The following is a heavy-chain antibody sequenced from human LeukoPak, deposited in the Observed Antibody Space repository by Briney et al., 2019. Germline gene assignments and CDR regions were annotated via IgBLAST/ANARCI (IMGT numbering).Heavy chain of an antibody. V-gene: IGHV3-30*02. Sequence: PGGSLRLSCAASGFTFSGYGMHWVRQAPGKWLEWVAFIRYDGSNKYYAGSVKGRFTISRDNSKNTLYLQMNSLRPEDTAVYYCAKQRYQLLYDLDYYNYMDVWGKGTTVTVSS. CDR3: AKQRYQLLYDLDYYNYMDV. J-gene: IGHJ6*03. D-gene: IGHD2-2*02. CDR1: GFTFSGYG. CDR2: IRYDGSNK.